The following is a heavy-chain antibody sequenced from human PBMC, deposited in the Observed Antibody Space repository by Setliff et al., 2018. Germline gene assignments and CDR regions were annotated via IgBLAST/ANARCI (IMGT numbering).Heavy chain of an antibody. CDR2: INNDGSST. D-gene: IGHD3-3*01. CDR1: GFTFSSYW. Sequence: PGGSLRLSCAASGFTFSSYWMHWVRQAPGKGLVRVSRINNDGSSTSYADSVKGRFTISRDNAKNTLYLQMNSLRAEDTAMYYCARDGGLLQFLEWSRSYMDVWGKGTTVTVSS. J-gene: IGHJ6*03. CDR3: ARDGGLLQFLEWSRSYMDV. V-gene: IGHV3-74*01.